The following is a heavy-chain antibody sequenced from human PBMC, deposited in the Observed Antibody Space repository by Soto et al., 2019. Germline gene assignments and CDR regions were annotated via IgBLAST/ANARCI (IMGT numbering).Heavy chain of an antibody. CDR1: GGTFSSYA. V-gene: IGHV1-69*13. CDR3: ARDHRQGYCTNGVCYIVGGGAYYYYGMDV. CDR2: IIPIFGTA. J-gene: IGHJ6*02. Sequence: SVKVSCKASGGTFSSYAISWVRQAPGQGLEWMGGIIPIFGTANYAQKFQGRVTITADESTSTAYMELSSLRSEDTAVYYCARDHRQGYCTNGVCYIVGGGAYYYYGMDVWGQGTTLTVSS. D-gene: IGHD2-8*01.